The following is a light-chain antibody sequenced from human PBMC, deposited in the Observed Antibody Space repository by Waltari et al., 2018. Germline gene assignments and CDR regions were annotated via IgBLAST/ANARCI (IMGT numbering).Light chain of an antibody. CDR1: SSDVGGYHH. J-gene: IGLJ3*02. CDR3: SSYTTSNTWV. Sequence: QSALTQPASVSGSPGQSITISCTGTSSDVGGYHHFSWYQHHPGKAPKLMIFEVTDRPSGVSNRFSGAKSGNTASLTISGLQAEDEADYYCSSYTTSNTWVFGGGTKVTVL. V-gene: IGLV2-14*01. CDR2: EVT.